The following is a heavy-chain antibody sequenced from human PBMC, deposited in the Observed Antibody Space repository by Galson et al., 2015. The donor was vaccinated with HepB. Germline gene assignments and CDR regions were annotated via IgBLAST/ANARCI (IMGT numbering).Heavy chain of an antibody. CDR1: GFTFSSYS. Sequence: SLRLSCAASGFTFSSYSMNWVRQAQGKGLEWVSYISRSSSTIYYADSVKGRFTISRDNAKNSLYLQMNSLRDEDTAVYYCARDGAQYCSSTSCYRYYYMDVWGKGTTVTVSS. V-gene: IGHV3-48*02. J-gene: IGHJ6*03. D-gene: IGHD2-2*01. CDR2: ISRSSSTI. CDR3: ARDGAQYCSSTSCYRYYYMDV.